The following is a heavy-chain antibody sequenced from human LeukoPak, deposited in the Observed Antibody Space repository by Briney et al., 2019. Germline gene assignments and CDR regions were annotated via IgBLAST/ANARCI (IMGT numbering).Heavy chain of an antibody. D-gene: IGHD3-3*01. Sequence: PSETLSLTCNVSGGSISGHYWTWIRQPPGEGLEFIGFIYYSGATNYNPSLKSRVTMSVDTSKNQLSLKLSSVTAADTAVYYCARRRITIFGMDVWGQGATVTISS. CDR2: IYYSGAT. J-gene: IGHJ6*02. CDR3: ARRRITIFGMDV. CDR1: GGSISGHY. V-gene: IGHV4-59*08.